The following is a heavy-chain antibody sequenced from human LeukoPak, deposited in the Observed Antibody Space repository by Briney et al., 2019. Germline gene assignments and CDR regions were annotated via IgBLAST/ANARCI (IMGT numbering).Heavy chain of an antibody. D-gene: IGHD6-19*01. J-gene: IGHJ4*02. CDR2: INPSGGST. CDR3: ARGPYSGDWHFDS. V-gene: IGHV1-46*01. CDR1: GYTFTSCF. Sequence: ASVKVSCKASGYTFTSCFIHWVRQAPGQGLEWTGVINPSGGSTSYAQKFQGRVTMTRDTSTSTVSMELSSLRFEDTAVYYCARGPYSGDWHFDSWGQGTLVTVSS.